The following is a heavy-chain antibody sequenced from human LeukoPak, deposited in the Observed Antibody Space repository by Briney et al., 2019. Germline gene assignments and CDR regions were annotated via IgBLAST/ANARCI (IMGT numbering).Heavy chain of an antibody. CDR2: INPNSGGT. CDR3: ARDQVARDIVVVLTATGTIDY. J-gene: IGHJ4*02. CDR1: GYTFTGYY. Sequence: ASVKVSCKASGYTFTGYYMHWVRQAPGHGLEWMGWINPNSGGTTYAQKFPGRVTMTRDTSISTAYMELSRLGSDDTAVYYCARDQVARDIVVVLTATGTIDYWGQGTLVTVSS. D-gene: IGHD2-15*01. V-gene: IGHV1-2*02.